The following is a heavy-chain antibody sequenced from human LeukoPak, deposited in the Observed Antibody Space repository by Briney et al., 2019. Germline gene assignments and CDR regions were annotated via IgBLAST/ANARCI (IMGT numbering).Heavy chain of an antibody. D-gene: IGHD3-10*01. CDR2: ISGSGGST. Sequence: PGGSLRLSCAASGFTFSSYAMSWVRQAPGKGLEWVSAISGSGGSTYYADSVKGRFTVSRDNSKNTLYLQMNSLRAEDTAVYYCAKVGGEYYSYALDVWGQGTTVTVSS. CDR1: GFTFSSYA. V-gene: IGHV3-23*01. J-gene: IGHJ6*02. CDR3: AKVGGEYYSYALDV.